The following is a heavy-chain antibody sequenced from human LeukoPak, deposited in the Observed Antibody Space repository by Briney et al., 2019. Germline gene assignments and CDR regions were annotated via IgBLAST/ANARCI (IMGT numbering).Heavy chain of an antibody. CDR1: GFTFGDYA. V-gene: IGHV3-49*03. CDR2: IRSKAYGGTT. CDR3: TRPFSGIAVAGTGFDY. Sequence: PGGSLRLSCTASGFTFGDYAMSWFRQAPGKGLEWVGFIRSKAYGGTTEYAASVKGRFTISRDDSKSIAYLKMNSLKTEDTAVYYCTRPFSGIAVAGTGFDYWGQGTLVTVSS. J-gene: IGHJ4*02. D-gene: IGHD6-19*01.